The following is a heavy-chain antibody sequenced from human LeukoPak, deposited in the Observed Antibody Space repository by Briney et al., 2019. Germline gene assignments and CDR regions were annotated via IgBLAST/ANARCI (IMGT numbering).Heavy chain of an antibody. Sequence: PGGSLRLSCAASGFSFSNYAMSWVRQAPGKGLEWVSSISGSGDYTYYADSEKGRITISRDNSKNTLYLQMNSLRAEDTALYYCARESPVAATGRSWFDSWGQGTLVTVSS. CDR1: GFSFSNYA. D-gene: IGHD6-13*01. J-gene: IGHJ5*01. V-gene: IGHV3-23*01. CDR3: ARESPVAATGRSWFDS. CDR2: ISGSGDYT.